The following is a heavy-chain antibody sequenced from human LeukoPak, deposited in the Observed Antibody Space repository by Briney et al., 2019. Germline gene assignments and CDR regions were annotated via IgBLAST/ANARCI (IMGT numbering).Heavy chain of an antibody. D-gene: IGHD4-17*01. V-gene: IGHV3-23*01. CDR3: AKCRLSYGDDAFHV. Sequence: GVSLRLFCAASGFSLRNYAMSWVRQAQGKGREGGSYVAGGGGKNFHADSVKGRFTISRDNSRNTMFLQMNSLRVEDTAVYYCAKCRLSYGDDAFHVWGQGTMVLVSS. J-gene: IGHJ3*01. CDR2: VAGGGGKN. CDR1: GFSLRNYA.